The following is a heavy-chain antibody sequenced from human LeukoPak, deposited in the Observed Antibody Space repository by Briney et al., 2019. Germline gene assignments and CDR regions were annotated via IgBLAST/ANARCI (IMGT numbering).Heavy chain of an antibody. CDR1: GGSFSGYY. D-gene: IGHD3-22*01. CDR3: ARNYYYDSSGYFRGYGMDV. Sequence: SETLSLTCAVYGGSFSGYYWSWIRQPPGKGLEWIGEINHSGSTNYNPSLKSRVTISVDTSKNQFSLKLSSVTAADTAVYYCARNYYYDSSGYFRGYGMDVWGQGTTVTVSS. J-gene: IGHJ6*02. V-gene: IGHV4-34*01. CDR2: INHSGST.